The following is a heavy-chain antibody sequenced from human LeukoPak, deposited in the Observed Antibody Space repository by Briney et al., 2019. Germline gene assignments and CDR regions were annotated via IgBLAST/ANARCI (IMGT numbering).Heavy chain of an antibody. V-gene: IGHV1-18*01. Sequence: RASVKVSCKASGYTFTSYGISWVRQAPGQGLEWMGWISAYNGNTNYAQKLQGRVTMTTDTSTSTAYMELRSLRSDDTAVYYCARDLGVDYYDSSGYYDYWGQGTLVTVSS. CDR2: ISAYNGNT. D-gene: IGHD3-22*01. J-gene: IGHJ4*02. CDR3: ARDLGVDYYDSSGYYDY. CDR1: GYTFTSYG.